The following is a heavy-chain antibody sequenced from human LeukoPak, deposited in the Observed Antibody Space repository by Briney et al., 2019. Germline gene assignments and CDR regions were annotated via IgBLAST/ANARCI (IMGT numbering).Heavy chain of an antibody. CDR2: IIPIFGTA. J-gene: IGHJ4*02. CDR1: GGTFSSYA. D-gene: IGHD3-22*01. CDR3: ARLDFMNYYDSSGYYY. V-gene: IGHV1-69*05. Sequence: GASVKVSCKASGGTFSSYAISWVRQAPGQGLEWMGGIIPIFGTANYAQKFQGRVTITTDESTSTAYMEQSSLRSEDTAVYYCARLDFMNYYDSSGYYYWGQGTLVTVSS.